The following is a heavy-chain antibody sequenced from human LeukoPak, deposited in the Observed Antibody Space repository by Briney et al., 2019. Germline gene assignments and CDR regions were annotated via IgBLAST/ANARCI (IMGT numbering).Heavy chain of an antibody. D-gene: IGHD5-18*01. Sequence: PSETLSLTCTVSGGSISSYYWSWIRQPPGKGLEWIGYIYYSGSTNYNPSLKSRVTISVDTSKNQFSLKLSSVTAADTAVYYCARQLLSIRDTAMVSYYYGMDVWGQGTLVTVSS. CDR3: ARQLLSIRDTAMVSYYYGMDV. V-gene: IGHV4-59*08. CDR1: GGSISSYY. J-gene: IGHJ6*02. CDR2: IYYSGST.